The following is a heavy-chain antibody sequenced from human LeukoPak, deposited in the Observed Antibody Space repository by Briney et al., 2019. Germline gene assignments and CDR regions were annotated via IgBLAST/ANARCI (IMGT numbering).Heavy chain of an antibody. CDR3: ARDYYDSSGYFGSGY. D-gene: IGHD3-22*01. CDR2: ISSGDTTI. J-gene: IGHJ4*02. CDR1: GFTFSSYS. V-gene: IGHV3-48*04. Sequence: GGSLRLSCAASGFTFSSYSMNWVRQAPGKGLEWVSYISSGDTTIYYADSVKGRFTISRDNAKNSLYLQMNSLRAEDTAVYYCARDYYDSSGYFGSGYWGQGTLVTVSS.